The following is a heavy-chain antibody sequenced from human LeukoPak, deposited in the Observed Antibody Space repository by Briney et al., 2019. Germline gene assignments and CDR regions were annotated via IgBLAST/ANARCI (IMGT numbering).Heavy chain of an antibody. J-gene: IGHJ6*03. V-gene: IGHV1-2*02. D-gene: IGHD3-3*01. Sequence: GASVKVSCKASGYTFTGYYMHWVRQAPGQGLEWMGWINPNSGGTNYAQKFQGRVTLTRDTSISTAYMEQSRLRSDDTAVYYCARDTARITIFGVAKYMDVWGKGTTVTVSS. CDR3: ARDTARITIFGVAKYMDV. CDR2: INPNSGGT. CDR1: GYTFTGYY.